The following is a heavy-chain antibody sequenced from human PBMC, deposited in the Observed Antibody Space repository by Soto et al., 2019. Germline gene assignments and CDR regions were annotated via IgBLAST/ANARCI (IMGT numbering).Heavy chain of an antibody. CDR3: ARDDLVPGGHYYYYGMDV. CDR1: GFTFSSYA. CDR2: ISYDGSNK. V-gene: IGHV3-30-3*01. D-gene: IGHD3-16*01. Sequence: QVQLVESGGGVVQPGRSLRLSCAASGFTFSSYAMHWVRQAPGKGLEWVAVISYDGSNKYYADSVKGRFTIPRDNSKNTLYLQMNSLRAEDTAVYYCARDDLVPGGHYYYYGMDVWGQGTTVTVSS. J-gene: IGHJ6*02.